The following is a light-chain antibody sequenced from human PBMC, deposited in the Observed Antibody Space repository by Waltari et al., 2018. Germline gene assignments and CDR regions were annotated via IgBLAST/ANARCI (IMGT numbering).Light chain of an antibody. V-gene: IGLV4-60*03. CDR2: LEGSGSY. CDR1: SGHSSYI. Sequence: QPVLTQSSSASASLGSSVKLTCTLSSGHSSYIIAWHQQQPGKAPRYLMKLEGSGSYNKGSGFPDRFSGSSSGADRYLTISDLQSEDEADYYCETWDSNAWVIGGGTKLTVL. CDR3: ETWDSNAWV. J-gene: IGLJ3*02.